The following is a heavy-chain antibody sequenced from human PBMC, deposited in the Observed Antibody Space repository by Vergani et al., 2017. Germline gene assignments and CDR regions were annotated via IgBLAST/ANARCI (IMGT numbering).Heavy chain of an antibody. CDR2: INNDGHT. Sequence: QVQLVESGGGLVKPGGSLRLSCAASGFTFSDYYMSWIRQAPGKGLEWIGEINNDGHTNYNPSLESRVTVSRDTAKNQFSLNLMSVTAADTAMYYCAVRPRVNLVGGEIVTKRTFDYWSQGSLVTVSS. CDR1: GFTFSDYY. V-gene: IGHV3-11*06. CDR3: AVRPRVNLVGGEIVTKRTFDY. J-gene: IGHJ4*02. D-gene: IGHD3-10*01.